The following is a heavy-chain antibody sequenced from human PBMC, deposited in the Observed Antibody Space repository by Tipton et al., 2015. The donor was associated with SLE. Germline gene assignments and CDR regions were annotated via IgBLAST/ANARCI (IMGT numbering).Heavy chain of an antibody. CDR3: ARGQSAYAAATQRGYKWFDP. CDR2: IYASGST. CDR1: DGSIRDYY. V-gene: IGHV4-4*07. J-gene: IGHJ5*02. D-gene: IGHD2-2*01. Sequence: TLSLTCTVSDGSIRDYYWTWIRQPAGEGLEWIGRIYASGSTNYNPSLKSRVTISVDTSKNQFSLKLSSVTAADTAVYYCARGQSAYAAATQRGYKWFDPWGQGTPVTVSS.